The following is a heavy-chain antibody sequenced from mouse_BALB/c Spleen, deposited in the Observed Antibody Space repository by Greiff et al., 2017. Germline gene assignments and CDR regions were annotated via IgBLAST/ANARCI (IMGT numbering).Heavy chain of an antibody. Sequence: VQLQQSGTVLARPGASVKMSCKASGYSFTSYWMHWVKQRPGQGLEWIGAIYPGNSDTSYNQKFKGKAKLTAVTSASTAYMELSSLTNEDSAVYCCTRYYYGTYFDYWGEGTTLTVSS. J-gene: IGHJ2*01. CDR2: IYPGNSDT. V-gene: IGHV1-5*01. CDR3: TRYYYGTYFDY. CDR1: GYSFTSYW. D-gene: IGHD1-1*01.